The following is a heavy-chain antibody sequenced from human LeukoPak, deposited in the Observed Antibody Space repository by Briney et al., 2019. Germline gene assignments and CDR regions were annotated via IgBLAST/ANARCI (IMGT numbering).Heavy chain of an antibody. CDR1: GFTFSSYG. J-gene: IGHJ4*02. V-gene: IGHV3-30*02. CDR2: TRYDGSNK. CDR3: ARGGDWNDFAY. D-gene: IGHD1-1*01. Sequence: GGSLRLSCAASGFTFSSYGMHWVRQAPGKGLEWVAFTRYDGSNKYYADSVKGRFTISRDNSKNTLYLQMNSLRIEDTAIYYCARGGDWNDFAYWGQGTLVTVSS.